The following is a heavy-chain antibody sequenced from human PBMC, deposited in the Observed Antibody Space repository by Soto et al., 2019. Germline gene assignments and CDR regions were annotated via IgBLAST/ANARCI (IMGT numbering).Heavy chain of an antibody. Sequence: GGSLRLSXAASEFLFGNMNWVRQAPGKGLEWVAIISGSGDTTYYADSVKGRFTFSRGNSKNTLYLQMNSLRVEDTAVYYCVKESSGWYDGYFDYWGQGALVTVSS. D-gene: IGHD6-19*01. J-gene: IGHJ4*02. CDR3: VKESSGWYDGYFDY. CDR2: ISGSGDTT. CDR1: EFLFGN. V-gene: IGHV3-23*01.